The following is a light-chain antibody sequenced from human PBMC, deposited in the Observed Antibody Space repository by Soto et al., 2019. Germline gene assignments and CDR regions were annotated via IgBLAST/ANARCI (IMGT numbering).Light chain of an antibody. Sequence: QSVLTQPPSASGTPGQRVTISCSGSSSNIGSNYVYWYQQLPGTAPKLLMYRNNPRPSGVPDRFSGSKSGTSASLAISGLRSEDEADYYCVAWDDSLSAWVFGGGTKLTVL. CDR2: RNN. CDR3: VAWDDSLSAWV. V-gene: IGLV1-47*01. J-gene: IGLJ3*02. CDR1: SSNIGSNY.